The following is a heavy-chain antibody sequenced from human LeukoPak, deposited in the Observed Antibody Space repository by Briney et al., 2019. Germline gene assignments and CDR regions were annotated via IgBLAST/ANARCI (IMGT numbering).Heavy chain of an antibody. J-gene: IGHJ4*02. CDR2: IWYDGSNK. V-gene: IGHV3-33*01. D-gene: IGHD3-3*01. CDR3: TRDLELSAVYYFDS. CDR1: GFTFSSYG. Sequence: GRSLRLSCAASGFTFSSYGMHWVRQAPGKGLEWVAVIWYDGSNKYYADSVKGRFTISRDNSKNTLYLQMNSLRADDTAVYYCTRDLELSAVYYFDSWGQGTLVIVSS.